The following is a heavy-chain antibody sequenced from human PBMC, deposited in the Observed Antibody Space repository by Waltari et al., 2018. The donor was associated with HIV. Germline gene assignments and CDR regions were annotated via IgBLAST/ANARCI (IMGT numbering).Heavy chain of an antibody. D-gene: IGHD3-22*01. J-gene: IGHJ6*02. CDR3: ARDPLLRRNYYYGMDV. CDR1: CCSISSGSYF. V-gene: IGHV4-61*02. CDR2: FYTRGST. Sequence: QLQLQESGPGLVKPSQTLSLTCTVSCCSISSGSYFWCCVRQPAGKGQEWIGRFYTRGSTNYSASLERRVNISLDTPTDQFSLKLSSVTAADTAVYFCARDPLLRRNYYYGMDVWGQGTTVTVSS.